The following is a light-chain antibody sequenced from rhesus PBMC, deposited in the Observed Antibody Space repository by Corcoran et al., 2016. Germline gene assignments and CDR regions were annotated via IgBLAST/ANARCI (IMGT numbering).Light chain of an antibody. CDR3: QQGYSTPFA. V-gene: IGKV1-32*01. Sequence: DIQMTQSPSSLSASVGDRVTITCRASQGISSFLSWYQQKPGRAPKLLIYYAKRLESGVPSRLSGSGSGTEFTLTISRLQPEDFATYYCQQGYSTPFAFGPGTKRDIK. J-gene: IGKJ3*01. CDR2: YAK. CDR1: QGISSF.